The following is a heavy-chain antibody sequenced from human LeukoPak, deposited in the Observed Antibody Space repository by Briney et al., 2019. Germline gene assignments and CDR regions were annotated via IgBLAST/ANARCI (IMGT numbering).Heavy chain of an antibody. CDR1: GFTFSSHA. V-gene: IGHV3-23*01. D-gene: IGHD3-10*01. CDR3: AESSITYGSGNYDSRAFDY. CDR2: ISGSGGNT. Sequence: GGSLRLSCAASGFTFSSHAMNWVRQAPGKGPEWVSVISGSGGNTYYADSVKGRFTISRDNSKNTLYLQMNSLRVDDTAVYYCAESSITYGSGNYDSRAFDYWGQGTLVTVSS. J-gene: IGHJ4*02.